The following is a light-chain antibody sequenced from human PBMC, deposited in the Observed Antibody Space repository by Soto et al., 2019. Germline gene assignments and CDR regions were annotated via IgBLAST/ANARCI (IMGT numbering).Light chain of an antibody. Sequence: EIVLLQYPSALLLSPPERATVSCRAIQSVSSFLAWYQQKTGQAARLLLYDASNRATGIPARFSGSGSGTDFTLTISSLQSADFALYYCQQYEKWPPSITFGQGTRLEIK. J-gene: IGKJ5*01. V-gene: IGKV3-11*01. CDR1: QSVSSF. CDR2: DAS. CDR3: QQYEKWPPSIT.